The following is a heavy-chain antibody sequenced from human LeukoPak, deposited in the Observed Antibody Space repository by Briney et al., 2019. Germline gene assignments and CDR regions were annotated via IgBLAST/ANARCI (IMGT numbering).Heavy chain of an antibody. Sequence: GGSLKLSCAASGFTFSSYAMSWFRQAPGKGLEWFSAISGSGGSTYYADSVKGRFTISRDNSKNTLYLQMNSLRAEDTAVYYCAKDQSVYYDSSGYYYWGQGTLVTVSS. CDR1: GFTFSSYA. D-gene: IGHD3-22*01. J-gene: IGHJ4*02. CDR3: AKDQSVYYDSSGYYY. V-gene: IGHV3-23*01. CDR2: ISGSGGST.